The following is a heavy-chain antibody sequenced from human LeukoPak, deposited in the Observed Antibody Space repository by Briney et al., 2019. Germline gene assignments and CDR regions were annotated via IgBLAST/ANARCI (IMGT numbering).Heavy chain of an antibody. CDR3: ARYGSGWSNWFDP. D-gene: IGHD6-19*01. J-gene: IGHJ5*02. CDR2: INPNSGGT. V-gene: IGHV1-2*02. Sequence: ASVKVSCKASGYTFTDYYLHWVRQAPGQGLEWMGWINPNSGGTNYAQKFQGRVTMTRDTSISTAYMELSRLRSDDTAVYYCARYGSGWSNWFDPWGQGTLVTVSS. CDR1: GYTFTDYY.